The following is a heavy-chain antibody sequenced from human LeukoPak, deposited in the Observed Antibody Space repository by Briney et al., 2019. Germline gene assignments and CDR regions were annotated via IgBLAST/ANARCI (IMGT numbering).Heavy chain of an antibody. CDR2: ISYDGNNK. CDR3: ARGGIPTGPYYYFYYMDV. J-gene: IGHJ6*03. V-gene: IGHV3-30*01. D-gene: IGHD3-10*01. Sequence: PGGSLRLSCAASGFTFSRSVMHWVRQAPGKGLEWVALISYDGNNKFYADSVKGRFTISRDNSRNTLYLQMNSLRGKDAAVYSCARGGIPTGPYYYFYYMDVWGKGTAVTVSS. CDR1: GFTFSRSV.